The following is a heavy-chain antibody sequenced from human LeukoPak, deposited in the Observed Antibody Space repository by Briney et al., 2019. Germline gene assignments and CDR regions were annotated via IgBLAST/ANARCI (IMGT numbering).Heavy chain of an antibody. Sequence: ASVKVSCKASGYTFTNYGINWVRQAPGQGLEWMGWVSTYNSDISYAQKLQGRVTMTTDTSTSTAYMEPRSLRSDDTAVYFCARGYCDYSNCPARNRLDYWGQGTLVTVSS. D-gene: IGHD3-16*01. J-gene: IGHJ4*02. CDR3: ARGYCDYSNCPARNRLDY. CDR2: VSTYNSDI. V-gene: IGHV1-18*01. CDR1: GYTFTNYG.